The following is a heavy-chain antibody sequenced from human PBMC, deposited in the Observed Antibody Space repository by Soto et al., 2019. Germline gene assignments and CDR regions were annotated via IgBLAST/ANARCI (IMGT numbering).Heavy chain of an antibody. D-gene: IGHD5-18*01. CDR2: IIPVLGVG. CDR3: AREAGYTYGYAFEY. J-gene: IGHJ4*02. V-gene: IGHV1-69*01. Sequence: QVQLVQSGAEVKKPGSSVRVSCKASGGTFGNHAISWVRQAPGQGLEWLGGIIPVLGVGDNAQNFQGRVTITADASTSPAYLALSSLRSEDTALCYCAREAGYTYGYAFEYWGQAALVTVSS. CDR1: GGTFGNHA.